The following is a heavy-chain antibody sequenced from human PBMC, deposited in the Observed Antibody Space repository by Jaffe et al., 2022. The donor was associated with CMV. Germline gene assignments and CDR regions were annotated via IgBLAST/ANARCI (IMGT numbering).Heavy chain of an antibody. CDR3: ASNPTTIMPRAFDI. V-gene: IGHV3-48*03. Sequence: EVQLVESGGGLVQPGGSLRLSCAASGFTFSSYEMNWVRQAPGKGLEWVSYISSSGSTIYYADSVKGRFTISRDNAKNSLYLQMNSLRAEDTAVYYCASNPTTIMPRAFDIWGQGTMVTVSS. J-gene: IGHJ3*02. CDR2: ISSSGSTI. CDR1: GFTFSSYE. D-gene: IGHD4-4*01.